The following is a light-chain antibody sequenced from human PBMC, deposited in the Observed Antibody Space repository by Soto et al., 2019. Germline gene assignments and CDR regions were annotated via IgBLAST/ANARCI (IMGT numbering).Light chain of an antibody. J-gene: IGLJ1*01. Sequence: QSVLTQPPSVSAAPGQQVTISCSGSSSNIGDNYVSWYQHLPGTAPKLVVYDNDRRPSGIPGRFSGYKSGTSATLVTTGLQTGDEADYYCGTWDDRLDGNYGFGNVNKVT. CDR3: GTWDDRLDGNYG. CDR2: DND. CDR1: SSNIGDNY. V-gene: IGLV1-51*01.